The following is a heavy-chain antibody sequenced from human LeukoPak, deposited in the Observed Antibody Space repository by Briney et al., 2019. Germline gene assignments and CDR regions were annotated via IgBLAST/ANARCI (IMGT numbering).Heavy chain of an antibody. CDR1: GFTFSSYA. D-gene: IGHD3-9*01. V-gene: IGHV3-30-3*01. CDR2: ISYDGSNK. CDR3: ARDSGYYDILTQFDY. J-gene: IGHJ4*02. Sequence: PGGSLRLSCAASGFTFSSYAMHWVRQAPGKGLEWVAVISYDGSNKYYAGSVKGRFTISRDNSKNTLYLQMNSLRAEDTAVYYCARDSGYYDILTQFDYWGQGTLVTVSS.